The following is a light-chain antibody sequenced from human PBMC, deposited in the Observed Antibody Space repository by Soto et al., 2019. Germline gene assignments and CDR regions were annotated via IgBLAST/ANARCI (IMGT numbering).Light chain of an antibody. CDR3: QQSYRTPQVT. CDR1: QSISSY. V-gene: IGKV1-39*01. CDR2: AAS. Sequence: DIQMTQSPSSLSASVGDRVTITCRASQSISSYLNWYQQKPGKAPKLLIYAASSLQSGVPSRFSGSGSGTYFTLTISSLQPEDFATYYCQQSYRTPQVTFGPGTKVDIK. J-gene: IGKJ3*01.